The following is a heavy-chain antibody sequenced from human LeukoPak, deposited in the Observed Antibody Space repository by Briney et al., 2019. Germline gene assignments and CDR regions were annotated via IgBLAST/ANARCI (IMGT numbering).Heavy chain of an antibody. CDR2: IRYDGSNK. V-gene: IGHV3-30*02. D-gene: IGHD3-22*01. J-gene: IGHJ4*02. Sequence: PGGSLRLSCAASGFTFSSYGMHWVRQAPGKGLEWVAFIRYDGSNKYYADSVKGRFTISRDNSKNTLYLQMNSLRAEDTAVYYCARDGYYYDSSGYGLDYWGQGTLVTVSS. CDR3: ARDGYYYDSSGYGLDY. CDR1: GFTFSSYG.